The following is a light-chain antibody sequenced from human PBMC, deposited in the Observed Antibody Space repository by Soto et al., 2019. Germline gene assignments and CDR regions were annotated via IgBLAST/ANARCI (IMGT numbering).Light chain of an antibody. J-gene: IGKJ5*01. Sequence: EIVMTQSPATLSVSPGERATLSCRASQSVSSNLASYQQKPGQAPRLLIYGVSTRATGIPARFSGSGAGTEFTLTNRSIQSEDFAVYYCQQYNNWPITFGQRTRLEIK. V-gene: IGKV3-15*01. CDR1: QSVSSN. CDR2: GVS. CDR3: QQYNNWPIT.